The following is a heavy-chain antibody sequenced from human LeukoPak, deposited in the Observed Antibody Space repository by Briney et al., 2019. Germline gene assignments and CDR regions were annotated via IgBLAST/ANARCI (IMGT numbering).Heavy chain of an antibody. Sequence: GASVTVSCKASGYTFTDQWIHWLRQAPGQGLDWLGWINPNSGGTNYARKFEGRIAMTTDPSINTGYMEMTRLTPDDTAVYYCARAHSSLRLYHFDYWGQGALVTVSS. V-gene: IGHV1-2*02. D-gene: IGHD6-13*01. J-gene: IGHJ4*02. CDR3: ARAHSSLRLYHFDY. CDR2: INPNSGGT. CDR1: GYTFTDQW.